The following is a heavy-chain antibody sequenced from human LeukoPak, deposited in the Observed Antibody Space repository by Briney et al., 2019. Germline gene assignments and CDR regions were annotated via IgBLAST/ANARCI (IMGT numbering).Heavy chain of an antibody. V-gene: IGHV3-30*03. J-gene: IGHJ3*02. CDR1: GFTFSSYG. Sequence: GGSLRLSCAASGFTFSSYGMHWVRQAPGKGLEWVAVISYDGSNKYYADSVKGRFTISRDNSKNTLYLQMNSLRAEDTAVYYCARLYSTHPSDAFDIWGQGTMVTVSS. CDR2: ISYDGSNK. CDR3: ARLYSTHPSDAFDI. D-gene: IGHD2-21*01.